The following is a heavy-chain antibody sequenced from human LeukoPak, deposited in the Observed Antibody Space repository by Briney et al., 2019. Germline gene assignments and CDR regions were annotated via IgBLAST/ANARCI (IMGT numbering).Heavy chain of an antibody. J-gene: IGHJ6*03. V-gene: IGHV1-8*01. D-gene: IGHD3-16*01. Sequence: EXXGXVNPNSGNTGYAQHLQGRVTMTRNTSISTVYMELHSLRSDDTAVYYCARRVGVHYYYMDVWGGGTTVTVSS. CDR3: ARRVGVHYYYMDV. CDR2: VNPNSGNT.